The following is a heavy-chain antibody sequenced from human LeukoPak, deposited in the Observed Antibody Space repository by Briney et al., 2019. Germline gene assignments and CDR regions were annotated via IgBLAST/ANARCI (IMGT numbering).Heavy chain of an antibody. V-gene: IGHV3-30*03. CDR2: ISYDEINK. Sequence: GGSLRLSCAASGFTFSEHYMDWVRQAPGKGLEWVALISYDEINKYYADSVKGRFTISRDISKNTLYLQMNSLRAEDTAVYYCATAAPASGWYFDYWGQGTLVTVSS. J-gene: IGHJ4*02. CDR3: ATAAPASGWYFDY. CDR1: GFTFSEHY. D-gene: IGHD6-19*01.